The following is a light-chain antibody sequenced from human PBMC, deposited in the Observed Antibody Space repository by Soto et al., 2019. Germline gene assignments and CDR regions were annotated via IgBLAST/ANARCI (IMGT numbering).Light chain of an antibody. CDR3: QQRSNWQVT. CDR1: QGIGDT. V-gene: IGKV3D-11*01. J-gene: IGKJ5*01. Sequence: EVVMRQSPATLSVSPGEGATLSCRASQGIGDTLAWYQHKPGQTPRLLIYDTSNRATGIPARFSGSGSGTDFTLTISSLEPEDFAVYYCQQRSNWQVTFGQGTRLEIK. CDR2: DTS.